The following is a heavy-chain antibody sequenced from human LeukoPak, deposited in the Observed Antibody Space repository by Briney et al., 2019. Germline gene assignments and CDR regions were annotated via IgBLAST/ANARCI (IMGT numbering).Heavy chain of an antibody. CDR3: ARLRAATHHFGRRYYYYYMDV. D-gene: IGHD2-15*01. CDR1: GFTFDDYG. Sequence: PGGSLRLSCAASGFTFDDYGMSWVRQAPGKGLEWVSGINWNGGSTGYADSVKGRFTISRDNAKNSLYLQMNSLRAEDTALYYCARLRAATHHFGRRYYYYYMDVWGKGTTVTVSS. J-gene: IGHJ6*03. V-gene: IGHV3-20*04. CDR2: INWNGGST.